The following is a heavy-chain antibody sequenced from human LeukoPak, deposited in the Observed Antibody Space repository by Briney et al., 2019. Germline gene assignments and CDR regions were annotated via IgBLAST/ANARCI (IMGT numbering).Heavy chain of an antibody. V-gene: IGHV3-43*01. CDR2: AGWAGGTT. CDR3: AKELDTMFFDY. CDR1: GFNFDRYT. Sequence: GGSLRLSCATSGFNFDRYTIHWVRQAPGKGLEWVSLAGWAGGTTFYSDSVRGRFTISRDSGSKSVYLQMNSLTTDDTAFYFCAKELDTMFFDYWGQGALVTVSS. D-gene: IGHD3-10*02. J-gene: IGHJ4*02.